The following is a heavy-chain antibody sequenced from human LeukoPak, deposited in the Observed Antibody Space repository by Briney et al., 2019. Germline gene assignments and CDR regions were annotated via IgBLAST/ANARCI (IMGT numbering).Heavy chain of an antibody. J-gene: IGHJ4*02. CDR3: ARGKDSSGYYYFWFDY. CDR2: IIPIFGTT. V-gene: IGHV1-69*13. Sequence: GASVKVSCKASGGTFSSYAISWVRQAPGQGLEWMGGIIPIFGTTNYAQKFQDRVTITADESTSTAYMELSSLRSEDTAVYYCARGKDSSGYYYFWFDYWGQGTLVTVSS. D-gene: IGHD3-22*01. CDR1: GGTFSSYA.